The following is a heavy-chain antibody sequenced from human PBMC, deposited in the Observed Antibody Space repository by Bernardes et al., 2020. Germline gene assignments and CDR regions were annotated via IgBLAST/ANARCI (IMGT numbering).Heavy chain of an antibody. Sequence: GGSLRLSCAASGFTFSSKCLNWIRQAPGKGLVWVSRINDDGSSTTYAASVKGLFTISSDNAKNTLYLLRDSLRSEDTAMYYCARGGYCSSTSCYGHFYYFYGLDVWGQGTTVTVSS. CDR3: ARGGYCSSTSCYGHFYYFYGLDV. CDR2: INDDGSST. J-gene: IGHJ6*02. V-gene: IGHV3-74*01. D-gene: IGHD2-2*01. CDR1: GFTFSSKC.